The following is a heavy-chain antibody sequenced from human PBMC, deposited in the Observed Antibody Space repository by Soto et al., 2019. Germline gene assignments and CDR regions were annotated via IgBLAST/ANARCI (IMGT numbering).Heavy chain of an antibody. CDR1: GGSISSYY. J-gene: IGHJ4*02. Sequence: SETLSLTCTVSGGSISSYYWSWIRQPPGKGLEWIGYIYYSGSTNYNPSLKSRVTISVDTSKNQFSLKLSSVAAADTAVYYCARVSGIVGATPLDYWGQGTLVTVSS. V-gene: IGHV4-59*01. CDR3: ARVSGIVGATPLDY. D-gene: IGHD1-26*01. CDR2: IYYSGST.